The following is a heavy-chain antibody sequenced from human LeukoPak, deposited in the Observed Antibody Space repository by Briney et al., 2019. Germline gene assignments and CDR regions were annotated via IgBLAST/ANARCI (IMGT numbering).Heavy chain of an antibody. Sequence: GSLILSCAASGFTFSSYGMSWVRQAPGKGLEGVSAISGSGGSTYYADSVKGRFTISRDNSKNTLYLKMNSLRAEDTAVYYCARTGTHFDYWGQGTLVTVSS. J-gene: IGHJ4*02. CDR2: ISGSGGST. V-gene: IGHV3-23*01. CDR3: ARTGTHFDY. CDR1: GFTFSSYG.